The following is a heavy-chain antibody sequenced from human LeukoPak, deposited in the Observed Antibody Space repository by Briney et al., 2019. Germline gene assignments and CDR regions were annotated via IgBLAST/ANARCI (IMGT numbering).Heavy chain of an antibody. Sequence: GGSLRLSCAASGFTFSSYWMSWVRQAPGKGLEWVANIKQDGSEKYYVDSVKGRFTISRDNAKNSLYLQMNSLRAEDTAVYYCGNLYSSSWYGGYYFDYWGQGTLVTVSS. CDR3: GNLYSSSWYGGYYFDY. CDR1: GFTFSSYW. V-gene: IGHV3-7*01. J-gene: IGHJ4*02. D-gene: IGHD6-13*01. CDR2: IKQDGSEK.